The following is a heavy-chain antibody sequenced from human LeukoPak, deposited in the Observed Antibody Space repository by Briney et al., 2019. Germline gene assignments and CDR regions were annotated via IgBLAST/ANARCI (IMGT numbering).Heavy chain of an antibody. J-gene: IGHJ4*02. D-gene: IGHD3-22*01. CDR2: INPHNGGT. CDR3: ARGEEGGIIVVL. V-gene: IGHV1-2*02. CDR1: RYTFIGYY. Sequence: ASVKVSCKASRYTFIGYYMHWVRQAPGQGLEWMGWINPHNGGTNYAQKFHGRVTMTRDTSITTAYMELSRLRSDDTAVYYCARGEEGGIIVVLWGQGTLVTVSS.